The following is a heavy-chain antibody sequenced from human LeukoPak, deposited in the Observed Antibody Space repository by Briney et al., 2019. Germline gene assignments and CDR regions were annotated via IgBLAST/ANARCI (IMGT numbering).Heavy chain of an antibody. J-gene: IGHJ4*02. D-gene: IGHD5/OR15-5a*01. V-gene: IGHV1-69*02. CDR3: ARGLPRNGADY. CDR1: GGTFSSYT. Sequence: SVKVSCKASGGTFSSYTISWVRQAPGQGLEWMGRIIPILGIANYAQKFQGRVTITADKSTSTAYMELSSLRSEDTAVYYCARGLPRNGADYWGQGTLVTVSS. CDR2: IIPILGIA.